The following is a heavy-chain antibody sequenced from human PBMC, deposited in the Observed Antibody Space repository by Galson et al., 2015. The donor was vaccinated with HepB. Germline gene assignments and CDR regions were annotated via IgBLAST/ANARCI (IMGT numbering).Heavy chain of an antibody. Sequence: SLRLSCAASGFTFSSYSMNWVRRAPGEGLEWVSYISASTAAIYYADSVKGRFTISRDNAKNSLYLQMNSLRAEDTAVYYCARDRGGSGSSLSYYYDMDVWGQGTTVTVSS. CDR1: GFTFSSYS. D-gene: IGHD3-10*01. CDR2: ISASTAAI. CDR3: ARDRGGSGSSLSYYYDMDV. V-gene: IGHV3-48*04. J-gene: IGHJ6*02.